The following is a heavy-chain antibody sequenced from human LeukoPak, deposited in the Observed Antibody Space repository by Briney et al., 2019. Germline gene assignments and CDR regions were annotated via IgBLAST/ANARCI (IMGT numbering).Heavy chain of an antibody. J-gene: IGHJ3*02. D-gene: IGHD1-26*01. CDR1: GGSISGYY. Sequence: SETLSLTCTVSGGSISGYYWSWIRQPPGKGLEWIGYIYYSGSTNHNPSLKSRATISVDTSKNHLSLKVSSVTAADTAVYYCARGASGTLYDAFDIWGQGTMVTVSS. V-gene: IGHV4-59*01. CDR2: IYYSGST. CDR3: ARGASGTLYDAFDI.